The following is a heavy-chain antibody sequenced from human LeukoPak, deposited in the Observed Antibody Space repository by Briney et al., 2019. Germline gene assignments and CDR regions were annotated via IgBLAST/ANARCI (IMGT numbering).Heavy chain of an antibody. V-gene: IGHV3-15*01. CDR1: GFTFSNTW. CDR3: TTDVQFLWFGEQDAFDI. J-gene: IGHJ3*02. Sequence: GGSLRLSCAASGFTFSNTWMSWVRQAPGKGLEWVGRIKRKTDGGTTDYAAPVKGRFTISRDDSKNTLYLQMNSLKTEDTAVYYCTTDVQFLWFGEQDAFDIWGQGTMVTVSS. D-gene: IGHD3-10*01. CDR2: IKRKTDGGTT.